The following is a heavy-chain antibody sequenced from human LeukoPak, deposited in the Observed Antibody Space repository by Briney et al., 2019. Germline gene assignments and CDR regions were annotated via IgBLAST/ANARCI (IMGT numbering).Heavy chain of an antibody. Sequence: SQTLSLTCAISGDSFSNNSATWNWLRQSPSRGLKWLGRTYYKSKWHSDYAVSVKSRIILNPDTSKNQFSLLLNSVTPEDTAVYFCARGLDTAIASWGQGTLVTVSS. CDR3: ARGLDTAIAS. J-gene: IGHJ4*02. CDR2: TYYKSKWHS. D-gene: IGHD5-18*01. V-gene: IGHV6-1*01. CDR1: GDSFSNNSAT.